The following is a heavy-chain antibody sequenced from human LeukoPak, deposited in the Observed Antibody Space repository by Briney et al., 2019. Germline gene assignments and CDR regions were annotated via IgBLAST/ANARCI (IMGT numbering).Heavy chain of an antibody. J-gene: IGHJ4*02. D-gene: IGHD6-6*01. CDR3: AVGDSSSRWGNRYYFDY. Sequence: SETLSLTCAVYGGSFSGYYWSWIRQPPGKGLEWIGEINRGGSTNYNPSLKSRVTISLDTSVNQFFLRLSPVTAADAAVYYCAVGDSSSRWGNRYYFDYWGQGTLVTVSS. CDR1: GGSFSGYY. CDR2: INRGGST. V-gene: IGHV4-34*01.